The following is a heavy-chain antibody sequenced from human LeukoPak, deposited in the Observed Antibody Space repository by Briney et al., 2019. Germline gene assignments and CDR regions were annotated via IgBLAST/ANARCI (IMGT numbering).Heavy chain of an antibody. CDR1: GYTFTGYY. J-gene: IGHJ4*02. D-gene: IGHD5-24*01. CDR3: ARASRDGYTFDY. CDR2: INPNSGGK. V-gene: IGHV1-2*04. Sequence: GASVKVSCKASGYTFTGYYMHWVRHAPEQGLEWMGWINPNSGGKNYAQKFQRWVTMTRDTSISTAYMELSRLRYDDTAVYYCARASRDGYTFDYWGQGTLVTVSS.